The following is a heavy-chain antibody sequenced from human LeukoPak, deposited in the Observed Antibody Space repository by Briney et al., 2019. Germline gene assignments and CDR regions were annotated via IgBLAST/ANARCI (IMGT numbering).Heavy chain of an antibody. Sequence: GGSLRLSCAASGFNFSIYGMHWVRQAPGKGLEWVTFVRYDQSATVYADSVQGRFAISRDNSKNTVYLQMNSLRVEDTALYFCAKDQGECPGSRCYLRFLEYWGQGTLVIVSS. CDR2: VRYDQSAT. D-gene: IGHD3-3*01. CDR3: AKDQGECPGSRCYLRFLEY. V-gene: IGHV3-30*02. J-gene: IGHJ4*02. CDR1: GFNFSIYG.